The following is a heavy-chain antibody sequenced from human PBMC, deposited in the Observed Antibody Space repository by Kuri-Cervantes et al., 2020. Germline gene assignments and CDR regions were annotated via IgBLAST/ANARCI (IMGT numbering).Heavy chain of an antibody. V-gene: IGHV3-7*01. CDR3: ARDSRGMARGVTGPSQDYGMDV. Sequence: GESLKISCAASGFTFSSYWMSWVRQAPGKGLEWVANIKQDGSEKYYVDSVKGRFTISRDNAKNSLYLQMNSLRAEDTAVYLCARDSRGMARGVTGPSQDYGMDVWGQGTTVTVSS. CDR1: GFTFSSYW. D-gene: IGHD3-10*01. CDR2: IKQDGSEK. J-gene: IGHJ6*02.